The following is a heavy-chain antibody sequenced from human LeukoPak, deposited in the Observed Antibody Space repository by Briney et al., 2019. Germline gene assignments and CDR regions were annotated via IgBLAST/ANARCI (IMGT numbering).Heavy chain of an antibody. J-gene: IGHJ5*02. D-gene: IGHD3-3*01. Sequence: SETLSLTXTVSGGSISSYYWSWIRQPPGKGLEWIGYIYYSGSTNYNPSLKSRVTISVDTSKNQFSLKLSSVTAADTAVYYCARGDYDFWSGSRFDPWGQGTLVTVSS. CDR3: ARGDYDFWSGSRFDP. CDR1: GGSISSYY. CDR2: IYYSGST. V-gene: IGHV4-59*01.